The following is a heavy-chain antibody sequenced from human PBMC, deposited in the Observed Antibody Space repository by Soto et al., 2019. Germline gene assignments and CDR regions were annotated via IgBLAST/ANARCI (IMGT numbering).Heavy chain of an antibody. J-gene: IGHJ6*02. V-gene: IGHV1-58*01. CDR2: IVVGSGNT. CDR1: GFTFTSSA. CDR3: AAENGRTKAAYYYYGMDA. Sequence: SVKVSCKASGFTFTSSAVQWVRQARGQRLEWIGWIVVGSGNTNYAQKFQERVTITRDMSTSTAYMELSSLRSEDTAVYYCAAENGRTKAAYYYYGMDACGQGTTVTVYS. D-gene: IGHD6-13*01.